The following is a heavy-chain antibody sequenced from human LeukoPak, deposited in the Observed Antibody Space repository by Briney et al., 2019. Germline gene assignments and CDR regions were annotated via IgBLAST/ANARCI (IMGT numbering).Heavy chain of an antibody. CDR1: GGTFSSYA. CDR3: ASNPTGDYYYYYGMDV. D-gene: IGHD7-27*01. Sequence: ASVKVSCKASGGTFSSYAISWVRQAPGQGLEWMGRIIPILGIANYAQKFQGRVTITADKSTSTAYMELSSLRSEDTAVYYCASNPTGDYYYYYGMDVWGQGTTVTVSS. CDR2: IIPILGIA. V-gene: IGHV1-69*04. J-gene: IGHJ6*02.